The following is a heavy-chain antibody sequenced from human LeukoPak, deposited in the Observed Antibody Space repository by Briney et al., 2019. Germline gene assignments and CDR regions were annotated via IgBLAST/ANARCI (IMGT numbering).Heavy chain of an antibody. V-gene: IGHV3-23*01. J-gene: IGHJ3*02. CDR2: IVGSGVST. CDR1: GFTFSSYA. CDR3: AKGYSSRRGAFDI. D-gene: IGHD6-13*01. Sequence: GGSLRLSCAASGFTFSSYAMSWVRQAPGKGLEWGSGIVGSGVSTYYADSVKGGFTISRDNSKNTLYLQMNSLRADDTAVYYCAKGYSSRRGAFDIWGQGTMVTVFS.